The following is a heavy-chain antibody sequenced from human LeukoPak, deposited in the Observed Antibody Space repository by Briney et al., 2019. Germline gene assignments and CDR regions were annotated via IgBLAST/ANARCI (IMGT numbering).Heavy chain of an antibody. V-gene: IGHV4-34*01. CDR2: INPRRST. D-gene: IGHD5-18*01. CDR3: ARQTGYSYGLGTFDY. Sequence: SETLSLTCAVYGGSFSNYYWSWIRQPPGKGLEWIGEINPRRSTNYNPPLKSRITISVDTSKKQFSLKLSSVTAADTAVYYCARQTGYSYGLGTFDYWGQGTLVTVSS. CDR1: GGSFSNYY. J-gene: IGHJ4*02.